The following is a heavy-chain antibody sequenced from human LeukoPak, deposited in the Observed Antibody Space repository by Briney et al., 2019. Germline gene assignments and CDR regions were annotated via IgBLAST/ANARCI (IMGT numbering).Heavy chain of an antibody. D-gene: IGHD2-15*01. CDR3: AREKGGFDI. CDR1: GFTFSAYT. J-gene: IGHJ3*02. Sequence: GGSLRLSCAASGFTFSAYTTQWVRQTPGKGLEYVSAISNNGGSTYYANSVKGRFTISRDNSENTLYLQMGSLRAEDMAVYYCAREKGGFDIWGQGTMVTVSS. CDR2: ISNNGGST. V-gene: IGHV3-64*01.